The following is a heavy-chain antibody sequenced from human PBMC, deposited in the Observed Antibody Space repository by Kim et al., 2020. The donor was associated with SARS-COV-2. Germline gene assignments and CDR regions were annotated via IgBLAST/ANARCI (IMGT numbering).Heavy chain of an antibody. CDR1: GFTFSSYA. D-gene: IGHD3-9*01. J-gene: IGHJ3*02. V-gene: IGHV3-30*04. CDR3: ARGALRYFDWDDAFDI. CDR2: ISYDGSNK. Sequence: GGSLRLSCAASGFTFSSYAMHWVRQAPGKGLEWVAVISYDGSNKYYADSVKGRFTISRDNSKNTLYLQMNSLRAEDTAVYYCARGALRYFDWDDAFDIWGQGTMVTVSS.